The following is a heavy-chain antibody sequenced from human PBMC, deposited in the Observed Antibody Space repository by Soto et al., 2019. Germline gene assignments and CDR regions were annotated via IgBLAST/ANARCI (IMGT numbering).Heavy chain of an antibody. CDR3: ARKIGYSYGPYFDY. D-gene: IGHD5-18*01. V-gene: IGHV4-61*01. J-gene: IGHJ4*02. Sequence: SETLSLTCTVSGGSVSGVSYCWSCIRQPPGKGLEWIGYIYYSGSTNYNPSLKSRVTISVDTSKNQFSLKLSSVTAADTAVYYCARKIGYSYGPYFDYWGQGTLVTVSS. CDR2: IYYSGST. CDR1: GGSVSGVSYC.